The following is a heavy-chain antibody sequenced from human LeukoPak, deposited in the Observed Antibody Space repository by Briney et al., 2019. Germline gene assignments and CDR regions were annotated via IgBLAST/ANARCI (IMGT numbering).Heavy chain of an antibody. D-gene: IGHD6-6*01. CDR2: ISWNSGFI. CDR1: GFTFDDYG. Sequence: PGGSLRLSCAASGFTFDDYGMHWVRQAPGKGLEWVSGISWNSGFIGCGDSVKGRFTISRDNAKNSLYLQMNSLRAEDMAFYYCAKDTSSSHDAFDIWGQGTMVTVSS. CDR3: AKDTSSSHDAFDI. J-gene: IGHJ3*02. V-gene: IGHV3-9*03.